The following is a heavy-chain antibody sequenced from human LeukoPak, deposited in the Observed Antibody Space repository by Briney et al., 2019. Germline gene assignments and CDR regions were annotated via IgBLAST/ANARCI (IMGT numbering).Heavy chain of an antibody. Sequence: TLSLTCTVSGGSINSSSYYWGWIRQPPGEALEWLARIDWDDDTYYSTSLNTRLTISKDTSKNQVVLTMTNMDPVDTATYYCARMNRGNYFDYWGQGTLVTVSS. CDR1: GGSINSSSYY. CDR2: IDWDDDT. J-gene: IGHJ4*02. CDR3: ARMNRGNYFDY. V-gene: IGHV2-70*11. D-gene: IGHD7-27*01.